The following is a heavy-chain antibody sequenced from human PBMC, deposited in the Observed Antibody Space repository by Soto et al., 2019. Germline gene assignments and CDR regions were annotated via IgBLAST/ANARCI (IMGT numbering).Heavy chain of an antibody. CDR3: ARDRYTTGWYYFDP. V-gene: IGHV4-59*01. J-gene: IGHJ5*02. D-gene: IGHD6-19*01. Sequence: SETLSLTCTVSGGSMSSYYWSWIRQPPGKGLEWIGYIYYGGNNNYNPSLKSRVTISLDTSKNQFSLKLSSVTAADTAVYYCARDRYTTGWYYFDPWGQGTLVTVSS. CDR2: IYYGGNN. CDR1: GGSMSSYY.